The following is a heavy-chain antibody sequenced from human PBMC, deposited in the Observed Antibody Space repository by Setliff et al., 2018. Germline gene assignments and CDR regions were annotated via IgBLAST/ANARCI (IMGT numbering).Heavy chain of an antibody. CDR1: GNTFTGYY. V-gene: IGHV1-2*02. Sequence: ASVKVSCKASGNTFTGYYIHWLRQAPGQGLEWMGCINPNSGDTTFAQKFQGRVTITRDTSNSTDYMDLSRLTSEDTAVYYCARADYIRYFYMDAWGKGTTVTVSS. J-gene: IGHJ6*03. CDR2: INPNSGDT. D-gene: IGHD4-4*01. CDR3: ARADYIRYFYMDA.